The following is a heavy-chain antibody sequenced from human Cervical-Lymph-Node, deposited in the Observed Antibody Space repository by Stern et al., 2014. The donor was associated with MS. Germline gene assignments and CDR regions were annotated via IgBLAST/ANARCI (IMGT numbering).Heavy chain of an antibody. CDR3: ARGPYNRDFFEY. V-gene: IGHV1-69*01. CDR2: IIPVVGTA. Sequence: VQLVESGAEVRKPGSSVKVSCKASGGTFSRYGISWVRQAPGQGLEWMGGIIPVVGTADYAEQFQGRVTITADGSPSTAYMELSSLTSADTAVYYCARGPYNRDFFEYWGQGTLVTVSS. CDR1: GGTFSRYG. D-gene: IGHD1-1*01. J-gene: IGHJ4*02.